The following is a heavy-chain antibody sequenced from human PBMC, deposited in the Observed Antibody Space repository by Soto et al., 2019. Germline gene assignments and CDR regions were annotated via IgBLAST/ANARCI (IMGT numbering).Heavy chain of an antibody. J-gene: IGHJ3*02. Sequence: VQLVESGGGLVQPGGSLRLSCEASAFTLSSYWMSWVRQAPGKGLGWVANIKPDGSEKYYVDSVKGRFTISRDNTKNSLYLQMSTLRPEDTAIYYCARDYEFGFDIWGQGTLVTVSS. CDR2: IKPDGSEK. CDR3: ARDYEFGFDI. V-gene: IGHV3-7*01. D-gene: IGHD3-22*01. CDR1: AFTLSSYW.